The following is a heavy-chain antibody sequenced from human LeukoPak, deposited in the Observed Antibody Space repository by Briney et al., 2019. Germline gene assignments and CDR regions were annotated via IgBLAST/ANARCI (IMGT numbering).Heavy chain of an antibody. Sequence: GASVKVSCKVSGYTLTELSMHWVRRAPGKGLEWMGGFDPEDGETIYAQKFQGRVTMTEDTSTDTAYMELSSLRSEDTAVYYCATSQTDSSSWYRGYWFDPWGQGTLVTVSS. D-gene: IGHD6-13*01. J-gene: IGHJ5*02. V-gene: IGHV1-24*01. CDR3: ATSQTDSSSWYRGYWFDP. CDR1: GYTLTELS. CDR2: FDPEDGET.